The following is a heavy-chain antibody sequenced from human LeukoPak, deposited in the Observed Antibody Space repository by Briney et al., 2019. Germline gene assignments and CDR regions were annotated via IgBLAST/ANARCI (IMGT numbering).Heavy chain of an antibody. CDR3: ATEGPRIAAAGTGPRFDP. D-gene: IGHD6-13*01. CDR1: GYTLTELS. Sequence: GASVKVSCKVSGYTLTELSMHWVRQAPGKGLEWMGGFDPEDGETIYAQKFQGRVTMTEDTSTDTAYMELSSLRSEDTAVYYCATEGPRIAAAGTGPRFDPWGQGTLVTVSS. V-gene: IGHV1-24*01. CDR2: FDPEDGET. J-gene: IGHJ5*02.